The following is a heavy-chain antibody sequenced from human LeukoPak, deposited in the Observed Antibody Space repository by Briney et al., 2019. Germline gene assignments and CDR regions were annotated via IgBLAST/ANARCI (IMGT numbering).Heavy chain of an antibody. CDR2: IIPIFGTA. CDR3: ARGWDTAKSAFDI. J-gene: IGHJ3*02. CDR1: GGTLSSYA. D-gene: IGHD5-18*01. Sequence: SVKVSCKASGGTLSSYAISWVRQAPGQGLEWMGGIIPIFGTANYAQKFQGRVTITADESTSTTYMELSSLRSEDTAVYYCARGWDTAKSAFDIWGQGTMVTVSS. V-gene: IGHV1-69*13.